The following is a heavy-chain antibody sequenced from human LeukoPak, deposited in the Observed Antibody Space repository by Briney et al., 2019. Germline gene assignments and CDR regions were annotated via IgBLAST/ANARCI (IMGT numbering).Heavy chain of an antibody. D-gene: IGHD2-21*02. CDR3: AKGTSVTAIRYFDS. CDR2: ITGSGGGI. J-gene: IGHJ4*02. Sequence: GGSLRLSCAASGFTFSSYAMTWVRQPPGKGLEWVSLITGSGGGIYYADSVKGRLTISRDNSKNTLYLQMSSLRADDTAVYYCAKGTSVTAIRYFDSWGQGTQVTVSS. V-gene: IGHV3-23*01. CDR1: GFTFSSYA.